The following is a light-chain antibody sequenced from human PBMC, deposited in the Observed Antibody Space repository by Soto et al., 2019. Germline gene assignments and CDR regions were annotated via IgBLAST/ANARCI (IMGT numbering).Light chain of an antibody. CDR1: PSISSW. J-gene: IGKJ2*01. V-gene: IGKV1-5*01. CDR2: DAS. Sequence: DIQMTQSPSTLSASVGDRVTITCRASPSISSWLAWYQQKPGKAPRFLIYDASSLESGVPSRFGGSGSGTEFTLTIYSLQPDDFATYYCQQYNSYPYTFGQGTKLEIK. CDR3: QQYNSYPYT.